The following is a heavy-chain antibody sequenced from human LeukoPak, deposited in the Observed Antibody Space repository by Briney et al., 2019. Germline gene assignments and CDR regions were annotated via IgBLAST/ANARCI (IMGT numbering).Heavy chain of an antibody. Sequence: SSETLSLTCTVSGVSIRSSYYYWGWIRQPPGKGLEWIGSIYDSGSTYYNPSLKSRVTISVDTSKNQFSLKLSSVTAADTAVYYCARHGWFGELLSVAFDIWGQGTMVTISS. CDR1: GVSIRSSYYY. CDR2: IYDSGST. J-gene: IGHJ3*02. D-gene: IGHD3-10*01. V-gene: IGHV4-39*01. CDR3: ARHGWFGELLSVAFDI.